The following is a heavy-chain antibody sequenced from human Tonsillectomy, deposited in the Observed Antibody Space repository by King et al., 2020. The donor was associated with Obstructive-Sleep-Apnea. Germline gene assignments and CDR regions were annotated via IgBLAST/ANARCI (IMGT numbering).Heavy chain of an antibody. CDR2: ISSSGGST. CDR3: AKDRQWGLVPQDAFDL. J-gene: IGHJ3*01. CDR1: GFTFRNYA. D-gene: IGHD1-26*01. Sequence: VQLVESGGGLVQPGGSLRLSCAASGFTFRNYAMTWVRQAPGKGLEWVSAISSSGGSTYYADSVRGRFTISRDNSKNTLYLQMSSLRVEDTAIYYCAKDRQWGLVPQDAFDLWGQGTMVTVSS. V-gene: IGHV3-23*04.